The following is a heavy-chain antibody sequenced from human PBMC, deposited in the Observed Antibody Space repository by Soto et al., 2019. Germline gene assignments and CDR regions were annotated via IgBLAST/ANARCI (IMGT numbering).Heavy chain of an antibody. CDR2: IYYSGST. J-gene: IGHJ5*02. CDR3: ARVLCSSTSCYVWENWFDP. V-gene: IGHV4-31*03. D-gene: IGHD2-2*01. Sequence: QVQLQESGPGLVKPSQTLSLTCTVSGGSFSSGGYYWNWIRQHPGKGLEWIGYIYYSGSTSYNPSLKSRVTISVDTSKNQFSLKLNSVTAADTAVYYCARVLCSSTSCYVWENWFDPWGQGTLVTVSS. CDR1: GGSFSSGGYY.